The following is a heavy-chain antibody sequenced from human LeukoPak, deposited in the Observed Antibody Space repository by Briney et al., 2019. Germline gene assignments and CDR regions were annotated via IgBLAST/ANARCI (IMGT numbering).Heavy chain of an antibody. V-gene: IGHV3-23*01. CDR2: ISGSGGST. D-gene: IGHD3-22*01. Sequence: GGSLRLSCAASGFTFSSYAMSWVRQAPGKGLERVSAISGSGGSTYYADSVKGRFTISRDNSKNTLYLQMNSLRAEDTAVYYCAKDREFTMIVVGTNGDAFDIWGQGTMVTVSS. CDR3: AKDREFTMIVVGTNGDAFDI. CDR1: GFTFSSYA. J-gene: IGHJ3*02.